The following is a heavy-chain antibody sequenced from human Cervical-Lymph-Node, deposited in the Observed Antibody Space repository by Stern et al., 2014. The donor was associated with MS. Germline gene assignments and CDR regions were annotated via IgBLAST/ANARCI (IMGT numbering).Heavy chain of an antibody. V-gene: IGHV1-69*01. CDR2: IIPIFGTA. D-gene: IGHD1-26*01. CDR1: GGTFSNYA. Sequence: VQLVESGAEVKKPGSSVKVSCKASGGTFSNYAISWVRQAPGQGLEWMGGIIPIFGTANYAQKYQGRVTITADESTSTAYMELSSLRSEDTAVYYCARGPRSQSGGSSWFDPWGQGTLVTVSS. J-gene: IGHJ5*02. CDR3: ARGPRSQSGGSSWFDP.